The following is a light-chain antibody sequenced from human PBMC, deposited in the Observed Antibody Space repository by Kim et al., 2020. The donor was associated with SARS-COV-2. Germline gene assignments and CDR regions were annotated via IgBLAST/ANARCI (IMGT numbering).Light chain of an antibody. J-gene: IGLJ3*02. CDR2: RND. CDR1: SSNIGGNT. V-gene: IGLV1-44*01. CDR3: ATWDDRLKGVV. Sequence: GQGGTMSGTGSSSNIGGNTVTWYQQFPGTAPKVVISRNDERPSGLSDRFSGSKSGTSASLAISGLQSEDEADYYCATWDDRLKGVVFGGGTQLTVL.